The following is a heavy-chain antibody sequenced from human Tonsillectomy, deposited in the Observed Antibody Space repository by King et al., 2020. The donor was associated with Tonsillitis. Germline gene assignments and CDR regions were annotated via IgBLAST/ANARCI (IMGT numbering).Heavy chain of an antibody. Sequence: VQLQQWGAGLLKPSETLSLTCGVYAGSFSDYQWSWIRQPPGKGLEWIGDVNHSGSTNNNPSLKSRVTISVDTSKNHFSLKLGSVTAADTAVYYCARTVAGYYYYYMDVWGKGTTVTVSS. CDR2: VNHSGST. V-gene: IGHV4-34*01. CDR3: ARTVAGYYYYYMDV. CDR1: AGSFSDYQ. D-gene: IGHD6-19*01. J-gene: IGHJ6*03.